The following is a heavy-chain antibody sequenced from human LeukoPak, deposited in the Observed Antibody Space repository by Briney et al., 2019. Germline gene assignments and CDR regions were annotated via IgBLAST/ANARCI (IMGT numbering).Heavy chain of an antibody. CDR3: AKDVLYCSGGSCYSGYFDY. Sequence: GGSLRLSCAASGFTFSSYAMSWVRQVPGKGLEWVSAISGSGGSTYYADSVKGRFTISRDNSKNTLYLQMNSLRAEDTAVYYCAKDVLYCSGGSCYSGYFDYWGQGTLVTVSS. V-gene: IGHV3-23*01. D-gene: IGHD2-15*01. CDR2: ISGSGGST. J-gene: IGHJ4*02. CDR1: GFTFSSYA.